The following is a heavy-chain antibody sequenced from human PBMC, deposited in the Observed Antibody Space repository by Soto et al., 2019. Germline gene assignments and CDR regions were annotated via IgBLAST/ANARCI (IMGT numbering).Heavy chain of an antibody. V-gene: IGHV5-51*01. J-gene: IGHJ6*02. CDR2: IYPGDSDT. CDR1: GFNFPTYW. D-gene: IGHD6-13*01. Sequence: GELLKISCKLSGFNFPTYWIGWVRQMPGKGLESMGIIYPGDSDTRYSPSFQGQVTISADKSISTAYLQWSSLKASDTAMYYCARTAAAGKYYYGMDVWGQGTTVTVSS. CDR3: ARTAAAGKYYYGMDV.